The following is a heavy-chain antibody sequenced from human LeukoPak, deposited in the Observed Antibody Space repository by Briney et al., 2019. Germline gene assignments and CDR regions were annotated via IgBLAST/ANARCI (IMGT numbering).Heavy chain of an antibody. Sequence: GGSLRLSCAASGFTFSSYGMHWVRQAPGKGLEWVAFIRYDGSNKYYADSVKGRFTISRDNSKNTLYLQMNSLRAEDTAVYYCAKARLYYYDSSGYIDYWGQGTLVTVSS. CDR3: AKARLYYYDSSGYIDY. CDR1: GFTFSSYG. V-gene: IGHV3-30*02. D-gene: IGHD3-22*01. CDR2: IRYDGSNK. J-gene: IGHJ4*02.